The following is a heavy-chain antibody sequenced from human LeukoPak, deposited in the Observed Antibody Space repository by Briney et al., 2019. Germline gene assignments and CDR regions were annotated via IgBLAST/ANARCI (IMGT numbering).Heavy chain of an antibody. Sequence: GGSLRLSCAAYGFTFSTYSMNWVRQAPGKGLEWVSCISDSSGTIYYADSVKGRLTISRYNAKNSLYLQMNSLRAEDTAVYYCASPFDYWGQGTLVTVSS. CDR3: ASPFDY. CDR1: GFTFSTYS. V-gene: IGHV3-48*01. CDR2: ISDSSGTI. J-gene: IGHJ4*02.